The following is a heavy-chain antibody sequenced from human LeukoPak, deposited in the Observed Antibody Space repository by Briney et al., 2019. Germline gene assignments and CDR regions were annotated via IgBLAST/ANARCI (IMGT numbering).Heavy chain of an antibody. CDR3: ATRLDSSGYPNYFDY. V-gene: IGHV4-34*01. J-gene: IGHJ4*02. D-gene: IGHD3-22*01. Sequence: SETLSLTCAVYGGSFSGYYWSWIRQPPGKGLEWIGEINHGGSTNYNPSLKSRVTISVDTSKNQFSLKLSSVTAADTAVYYCATRLDSSGYPNYFDYWGQGTLVTVSS. CDR1: GGSFSGYY. CDR2: INHGGST.